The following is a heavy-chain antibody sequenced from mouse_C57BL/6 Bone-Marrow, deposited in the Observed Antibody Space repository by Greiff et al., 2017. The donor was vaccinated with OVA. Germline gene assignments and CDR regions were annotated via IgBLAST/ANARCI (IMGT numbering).Heavy chain of an antibody. CDR2: IDPNSGGT. CDR1: GYTFTSYW. Sequence: QVQLQQSGAELVKPGASVKLSCKASGYTFTSYWMPWVQQRPGRGLEWIGRIDPNSGGTKYNEKFKSQATLTVDKPSSTAYMQLSSLTSEDSAVYYCARDISYYYGSSYWYFDVWGTGTTVTVSS. CDR3: ARDISYYYGSSYWYFDV. V-gene: IGHV1-72*01. D-gene: IGHD1-1*01. J-gene: IGHJ1*03.